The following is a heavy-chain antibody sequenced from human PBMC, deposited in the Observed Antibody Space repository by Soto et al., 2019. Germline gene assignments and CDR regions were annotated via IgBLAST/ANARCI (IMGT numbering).Heavy chain of an antibody. D-gene: IGHD3-10*01. CDR2: IYYSGTT. J-gene: IGHJ4*02. CDR1: GGSISNGGYY. CDR3: ARYGSGSSQGYFDY. V-gene: IGHV4-31*03. Sequence: QVQLQESGPGLVKPSQTLSLTCTVSGGSISNGGYYWSWIRQHPGKGLEWIGYIYYSGTTYYDPSLKSRVTISVDTSKNQFSLKLSSVTAADTAVYYCARYGSGSSQGYFDYWGQGTLVTVSS.